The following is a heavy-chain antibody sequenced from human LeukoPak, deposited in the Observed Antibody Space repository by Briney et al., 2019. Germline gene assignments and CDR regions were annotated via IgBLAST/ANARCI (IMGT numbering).Heavy chain of an antibody. V-gene: IGHV4-39*01. J-gene: IGHJ4*02. Sequence: PLETLSLTCTVSDGSMSSSNYYWGWIRQPPGKGLEWIASLSYGGNTYYNPSLKSRVTISVDTSKNQFSLELSSVTAADTALYYCARKPIFYDSGRHWYYFDYWGQGTLVTVSS. D-gene: IGHD3-10*01. CDR3: ARKPIFYDSGRHWYYFDY. CDR2: LSYGGNT. CDR1: DGSMSSSNYY.